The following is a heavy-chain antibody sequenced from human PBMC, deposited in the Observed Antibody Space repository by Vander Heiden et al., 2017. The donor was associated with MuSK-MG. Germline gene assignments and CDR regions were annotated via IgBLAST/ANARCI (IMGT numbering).Heavy chain of an antibody. CDR1: AATVSSNRVT. CDR2: TYYRSKWYN. CDR3: ARGGGT. Sequence: QVQLPQSGPGLVQPSQTLPLTCPIFAATVSSNRVTWNWIRQSPSSGLEWLGRTYYRSKWYNDYAVSVKSRITINPATSKNQFSLKLNSVTPEDTAVYYCARGGGTWGQGTLVTVSS. V-gene: IGHV6-1*01. J-gene: IGHJ4*02.